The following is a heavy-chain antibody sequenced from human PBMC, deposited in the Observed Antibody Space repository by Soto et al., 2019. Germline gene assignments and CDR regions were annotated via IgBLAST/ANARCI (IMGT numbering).Heavy chain of an antibody. Sequence: ASVKVSCKVSGYTLTELSMHLVRQAPGKGLEWMGGFSAEDGETNYAQKFQGRVTMTTDTSTSTAYMELRSLRSDDTAVYYCARDAPPEDYWGQGTLVTVSS. CDR3: ARDAPPEDY. V-gene: IGHV1-24*01. CDR1: GYTLTELS. CDR2: FSAEDGET. J-gene: IGHJ4*02.